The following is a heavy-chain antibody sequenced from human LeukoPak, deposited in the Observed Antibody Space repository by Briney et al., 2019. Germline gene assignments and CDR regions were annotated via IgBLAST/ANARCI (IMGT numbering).Heavy chain of an antibody. J-gene: IGHJ6*02. Sequence: SETLSLTCTVSGGSIGSGGYYWSWIRQHPGKGLEWIGYIYYSGSTYYNPSLKSRVTISVDTSKNQFSLKLSSVTAADTAVYYCARVPRITMVRGVSDYGMDVWGQGTTVTVSS. CDR1: GGSIGSGGYY. V-gene: IGHV4-31*03. CDR2: IYYSGST. D-gene: IGHD3-10*01. CDR3: ARVPRITMVRGVSDYGMDV.